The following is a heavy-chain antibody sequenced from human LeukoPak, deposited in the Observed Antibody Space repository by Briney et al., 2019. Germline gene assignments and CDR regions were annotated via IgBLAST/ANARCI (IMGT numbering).Heavy chain of an antibody. V-gene: IGHV3-30*18. D-gene: IGHD3-22*01. Sequence: GGSLRLSCAASGFTFSSYSMNWVRQAPGRGLEWVAGISYDGSNKYYAASVKGRFTISRDNSKNTLYLQMNSLRAEDTAVYYCAKRRGAPYYFDSSNYYFDYWGQGALVTVSS. CDR2: ISYDGSNK. J-gene: IGHJ4*02. CDR3: AKRRGAPYYFDSSNYYFDY. CDR1: GFTFSSYS.